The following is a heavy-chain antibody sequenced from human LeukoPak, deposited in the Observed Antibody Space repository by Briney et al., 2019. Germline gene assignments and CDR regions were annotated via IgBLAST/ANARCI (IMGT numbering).Heavy chain of an antibody. Sequence: GESLKISCKGSGYSFTSYWIGYVRQMPGKGLEWMGIIYPGDSDTRYSPSFQGQVTISADKSISTAYLQWSSLKAPDTAMYYCARLYSGSRYYYYYGMDVGGQGTTVTVSS. CDR3: ARLYSGSRYYYYYGMDV. CDR1: GYSFTSYW. D-gene: IGHD1-26*01. J-gene: IGHJ6*02. V-gene: IGHV5-51*01. CDR2: IYPGDSDT.